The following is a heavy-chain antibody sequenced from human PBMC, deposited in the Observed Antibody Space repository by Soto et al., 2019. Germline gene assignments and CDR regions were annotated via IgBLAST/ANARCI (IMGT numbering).Heavy chain of an antibody. D-gene: IGHD3-3*01. V-gene: IGHV6-1*01. CDR1: GDSVSXNXXX. Sequence: SQTLSLTCAISGDSVSXNXXXXXLXXXXPXRXXXXLGRTYYRSKWYNDYAVSVKSRITINPDTSKNQFSLQLNSVTPEDTAVYYCARDLSIVTIFGVVIMPIDDWGQGTLVTVSS. CDR3: ARDLSIVTIFGVVIMPIDD. J-gene: IGHJ4*02. CDR2: TYYRSKWYN.